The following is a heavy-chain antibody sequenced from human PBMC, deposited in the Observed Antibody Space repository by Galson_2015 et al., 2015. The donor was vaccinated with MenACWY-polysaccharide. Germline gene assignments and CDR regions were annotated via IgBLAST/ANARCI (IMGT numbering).Heavy chain of an antibody. V-gene: IGHV3-11*01. J-gene: IGHJ4*02. D-gene: IGHD2-15*01. CDR2: ISSGGNIR. CDR1: GFTFSDYY. Sequence: SLRLSCAASGFTFSDYYMNWIRQAPGKGLEWVSYISSGGNIRYYADSVEGRFTISRDNAKNSLFLQMNSLRAEDTAVYYCARARWTDYWGQGALVTVSS. CDR3: ARARWTDY.